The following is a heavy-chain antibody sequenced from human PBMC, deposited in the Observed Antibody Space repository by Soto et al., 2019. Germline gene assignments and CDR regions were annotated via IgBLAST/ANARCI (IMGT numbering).Heavy chain of an antibody. Sequence: PGGSLRLSCAASGFTFSSYSMNWVRQAPGKGLEWVSSISSSSSYIYYADSVKGRFTISRDNAKNSLYLQMNSLRAEDTAVYYCAGGIAAPDYYYMDVWGKGTTVTSP. CDR2: ISSSSSYI. D-gene: IGHD6-6*01. V-gene: IGHV3-21*01. CDR3: AGGIAAPDYYYMDV. J-gene: IGHJ6*03. CDR1: GFTFSSYS.